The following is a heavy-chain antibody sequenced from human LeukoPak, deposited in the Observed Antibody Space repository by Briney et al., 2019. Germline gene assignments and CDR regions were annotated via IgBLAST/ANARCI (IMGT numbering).Heavy chain of an antibody. Sequence: GGSLRLSCAASGFTFSSYSMNWVRQAPGKGLEWVSYISSGSSTTYYADSVKGRFTISRDNAKNSLYLQMNSLRAKDTAVYYCARDIIATPPGYWGQGTLVTVSS. V-gene: IGHV3-48*01. CDR3: ARDIIATPPGY. CDR2: ISSGSSTT. CDR1: GFTFSSYS. D-gene: IGHD6-6*01. J-gene: IGHJ4*02.